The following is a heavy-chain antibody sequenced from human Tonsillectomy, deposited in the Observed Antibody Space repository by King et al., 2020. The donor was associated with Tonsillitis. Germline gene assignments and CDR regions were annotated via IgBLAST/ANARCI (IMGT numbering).Heavy chain of an antibody. V-gene: IGHV3-7*03. Sequence: EVQLVESGGGVVQPGGSLRLSCAASGFTFSNYWMNWVRQAPGKGLEWVANIKQDGSEKYYVDSVKGRFTITRDNAKNSLYLQMNSLRAEDTAVYYCASERDIVVASRQRPSGMDVWGQGTTVTVSS. CDR2: IKQDGSEK. CDR1: GFTFSNYW. CDR3: ASERDIVVASRQRPSGMDV. D-gene: IGHD2-2*01. J-gene: IGHJ6*02.